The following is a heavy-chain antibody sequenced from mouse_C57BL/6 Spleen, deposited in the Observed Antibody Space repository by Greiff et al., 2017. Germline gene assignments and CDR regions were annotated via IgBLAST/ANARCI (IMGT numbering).Heavy chain of an antibody. CDR3: TRDARVPTGNYWYFDV. CDR1: GFTFSSYA. V-gene: IGHV5-9-1*02. Sequence: EVKLVESGEGLVKPGGSLKLSCAASGFTFSSYAMSWVRQTPEKRLEWVAYISSGGDYIYYADTVKGRFTISRDNARNTLYLQMSSLKSEDTAMYYCTRDARVPTGNYWYFDVWGTGTTVTVSS. D-gene: IGHD4-1*02. CDR2: ISSGGDYI. J-gene: IGHJ1*03.